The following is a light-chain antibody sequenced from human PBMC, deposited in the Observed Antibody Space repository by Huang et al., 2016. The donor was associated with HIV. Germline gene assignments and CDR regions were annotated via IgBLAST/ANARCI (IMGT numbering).Light chain of an antibody. CDR1: QSIGTW. J-gene: IGKJ1*01. Sequence: DIQMTQSPSALSASVGDRGTITGRASQSIGTWLAWYQQKPGKPPKLLIYKASTLQGGVPSRFGGGGSGTEFTLTISSLQPDDFATYFCQQYNSYSGKFGQGTKVE. V-gene: IGKV1-5*03. CDR3: QQYNSYSGK. CDR2: KAS.